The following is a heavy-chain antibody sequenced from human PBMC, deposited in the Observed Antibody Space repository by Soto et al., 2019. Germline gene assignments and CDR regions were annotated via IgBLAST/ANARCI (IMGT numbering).Heavy chain of an antibody. Sequence: QVQLVQSGGEVKKPGASVKLSCTASGYTFTSYGISWVRQAPGQGFEWMGWISAYNGKTNYAQNVQGRVTMTTDTPTRTASMEVTSLRSGATAVYHGARGGGVNNFPGMDVWGQGSTVTV. V-gene: IGHV1-18*01. CDR2: ISAYNGKT. J-gene: IGHJ6*02. D-gene: IGHD1-1*01. CDR3: ARGGGVNNFPGMDV. CDR1: GYTFTSYG.